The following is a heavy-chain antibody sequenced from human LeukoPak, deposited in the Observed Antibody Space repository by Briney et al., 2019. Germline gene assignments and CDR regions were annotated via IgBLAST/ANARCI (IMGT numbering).Heavy chain of an antibody. CDR1: GFIFSNYA. J-gene: IGHJ3*02. D-gene: IGHD6-13*01. CDR2: IYYGGSNN. V-gene: IGHV3-30*03. CDR3: ARFIASPGPDAFDI. Sequence: GRSLRLSCAASGFIFSNYAMHWVRQAPGKGLEWVPVIYYGGSNNYYADSVKGRFTISRDNSKSTLYLQMNSLRADETAVYFCARFIASPGPDAFDIWGQGTLVTVSS.